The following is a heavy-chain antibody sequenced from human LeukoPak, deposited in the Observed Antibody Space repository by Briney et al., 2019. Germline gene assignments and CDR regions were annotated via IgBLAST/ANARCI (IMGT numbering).Heavy chain of an antibody. CDR2: ISGGGITT. CDR3: PRQSYASGWNPFDY. D-gene: IGHD6-19*01. J-gene: IGHJ4*02. CDR1: GFTFSNYA. V-gene: IGHV3-23*01. Sequence: GGSLRLSCAASGFTFSNYAMSWVRQAPGKGLEWVSTISGGGITTYYADSAKGRFTISRDNSKNTMFLQMNSLRADDTAVYYCPRQSYASGWNPFDYWGQGILVAVSS.